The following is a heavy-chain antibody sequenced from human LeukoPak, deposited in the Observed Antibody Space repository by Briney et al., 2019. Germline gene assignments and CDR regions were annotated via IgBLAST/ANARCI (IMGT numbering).Heavy chain of an antibody. CDR3: ARDPGYDFWRPRGGFDY. J-gene: IGHJ4*02. D-gene: IGHD3-3*01. CDR1: GFTFGSYS. CDR2: ISSSSSYI. V-gene: IGHV3-21*01. Sequence: GGSLRLSCAASGFTFGSYSMNWVRQAPGKGLEWVSSISSSSSYIYYADSVKGRFTISRDNAKNSLYLQMNSLRAEDTAVYYCARDPGYDFWRPRGGFDYWGQGTLVTVSS.